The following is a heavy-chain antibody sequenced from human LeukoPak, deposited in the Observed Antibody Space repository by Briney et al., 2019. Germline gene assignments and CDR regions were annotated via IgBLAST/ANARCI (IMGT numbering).Heavy chain of an antibody. D-gene: IGHD6-13*01. CDR2: IYSSGST. CDR1: GGSISSYY. CDR3: ARRIAAAGTVSGSYYMDV. V-gene: IGHV4-59*01. J-gene: IGHJ6*03. Sequence: PSETLSLTCTVSGGSISSYYWSWIRQPPGKGLEWIGYIYSSGSTNYNYSLKSRVTISEDPSKHQFSLKLSSVTAADTAIYFCARRIAAAGTVSGSYYMDVWGKGTTVTVS.